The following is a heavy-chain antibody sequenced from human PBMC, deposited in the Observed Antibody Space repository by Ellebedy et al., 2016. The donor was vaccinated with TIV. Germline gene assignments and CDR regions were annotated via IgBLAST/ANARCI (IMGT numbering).Heavy chain of an antibody. V-gene: IGHV3-53*01. CDR3: ARNLNYAFDY. J-gene: IGHJ4*02. CDR2: ISNDGTT. Sequence: PGGSLRLSCAASGITVSSDYMNWVRQAPGKGLEWVSIISNDGTTYYAGSVRGRFTISRDSAKNTVYLQMNNLRADDTAVYYCARNLNYAFDYWGQGSLVTVSS. CDR1: GITVSSDY. D-gene: IGHD1-7*01.